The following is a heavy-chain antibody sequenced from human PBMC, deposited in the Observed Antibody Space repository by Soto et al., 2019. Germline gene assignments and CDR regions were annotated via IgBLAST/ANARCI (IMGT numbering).Heavy chain of an antibody. CDR1: GFSFSTYG. D-gene: IGHD3-3*01. V-gene: IGHV3-30*18. J-gene: IGHJ4*02. CDR3: AKSSSAYESHLDY. Sequence: QVQLVESGGGVVQPGGSLRLSCAASGFSFSTYGMHWVRQAPGNGLEWVSVISHDGSKKYSADSVRGRFTISRDNSKDMLYLEVHSLRADDTAVYYCAKSSSAYESHLDYWGQGTRVNVSS. CDR2: ISHDGSKK.